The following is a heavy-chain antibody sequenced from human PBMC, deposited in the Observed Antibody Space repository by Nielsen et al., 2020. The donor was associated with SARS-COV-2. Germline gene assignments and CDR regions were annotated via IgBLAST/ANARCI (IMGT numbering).Heavy chain of an antibody. CDR1: GYTLSELS. J-gene: IGHJ6*02. Sequence: KVSCKVSGYTLSELSIHWVRQASGKGLEWVGRVRSKTNNYETAYAASVKGRFTISRDESKNMAYLQMTSLKTEDTAVYYCKHYYERDVWGQGTTVTVSS. V-gene: IGHV3-73*01. CDR3: KHYYERDV. CDR2: VRSKTNNYET.